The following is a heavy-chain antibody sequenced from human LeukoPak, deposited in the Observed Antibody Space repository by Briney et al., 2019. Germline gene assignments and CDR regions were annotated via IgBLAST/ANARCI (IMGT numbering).Heavy chain of an antibody. V-gene: IGHV5-51*01. CDR2: IYPGDSDT. J-gene: IGHJ4*02. D-gene: IGHD5-12*01. CDR3: ATLKRSVRYSGYDGFEY. Sequence: GESLKISCKGSGYSFTSYWIGWVRQMPGKGLEWMGIIYPGDSDTRYSPSFQGQVTISADKSISTAYLQWSSLKASDTAMYYCATLKRSVRYSGYDGFEYWGQGTLVTVSS. CDR1: GYSFTSYW.